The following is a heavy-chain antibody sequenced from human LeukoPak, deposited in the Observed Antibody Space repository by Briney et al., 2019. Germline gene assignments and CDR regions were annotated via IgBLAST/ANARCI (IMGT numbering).Heavy chain of an antibody. Sequence: ASVKVSCKASGYTFTGYYMHWVRQAPGQGLEWMGWINPNSGGTNYAQNFQGRVTMTRDTSISTAYMELSRLRSDDTAVYYCARDITGTPDAFDIWGQGTMVTVSS. D-gene: IGHD1-20*01. CDR1: GYTFTGYY. CDR2: INPNSGGT. J-gene: IGHJ3*02. V-gene: IGHV1-2*02. CDR3: ARDITGTPDAFDI.